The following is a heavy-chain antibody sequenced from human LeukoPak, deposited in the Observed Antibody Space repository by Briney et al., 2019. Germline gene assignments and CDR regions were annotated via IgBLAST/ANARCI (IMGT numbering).Heavy chain of an antibody. V-gene: IGHV3-30*02. Sequence: GGSLRLSCAASGFTFSSCGMHWVRQAPGKGLEWVAFIRYDGSNKYYADSVKGRFTISRDNSKNTLYLQMNSLRAEDTAVYYCAKLWFGELFSLDYWGQGTLVTVSS. CDR3: AKLWFGELFSLDY. CDR2: IRYDGSNK. CDR1: GFTFSSCG. D-gene: IGHD3-10*01. J-gene: IGHJ4*02.